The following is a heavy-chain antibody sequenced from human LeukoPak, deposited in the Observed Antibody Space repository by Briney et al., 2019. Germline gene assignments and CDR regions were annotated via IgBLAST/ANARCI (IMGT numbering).Heavy chain of an antibody. CDR3: ARGRFLEWLLYESQYYFDY. CDR2: IYYSGST. CDR1: GGSISSYY. Sequence: SETLSLTCTVSGGSISSYYWSWIRQPPGKGLEWIGYIYYSGSTNYNPSLKSRVTISVVTSKNQFSLKLSSVTAADTAVYYCARGRFLEWLLYESQYYFDYWGQGTLVTVSS. V-gene: IGHV4-59*01. D-gene: IGHD3-3*01. J-gene: IGHJ4*02.